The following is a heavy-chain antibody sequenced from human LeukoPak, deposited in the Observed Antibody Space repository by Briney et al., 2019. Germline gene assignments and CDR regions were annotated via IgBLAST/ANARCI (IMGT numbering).Heavy chain of an antibody. Sequence: GASVKVSCKASGYTFTTYAMHWVRQALGQRLEWMGWINAGNGNTKYSQKFQGRVTIIRDTSASTAYMELSSLRSEDTAVYYCARLGGSGNYYQTAGADYWGQGTLVTVSS. CDR1: GYTFTTYA. CDR3: ARLGGSGNYYQTAGADY. J-gene: IGHJ4*02. CDR2: INAGNGNT. D-gene: IGHD3-10*01. V-gene: IGHV1-3*01.